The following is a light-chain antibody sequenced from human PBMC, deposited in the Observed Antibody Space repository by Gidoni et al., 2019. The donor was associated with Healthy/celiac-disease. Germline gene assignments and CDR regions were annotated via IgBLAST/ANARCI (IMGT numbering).Light chain of an antibody. V-gene: IGLV7-43*01. CDR1: TGAVTSGYY. Sequence: QTVVTQAPSLTVSPGGTVTLTCASSTGAVTSGYYPNWFQQKPGQAPRALIYSTSNTHSWTPARFSGSLLGGKAALTLSGVQPEDEAEYYCLLYYGGPWVFGGGTKLTVL. CDR2: STS. J-gene: IGLJ3*02. CDR3: LLYYGGPWV.